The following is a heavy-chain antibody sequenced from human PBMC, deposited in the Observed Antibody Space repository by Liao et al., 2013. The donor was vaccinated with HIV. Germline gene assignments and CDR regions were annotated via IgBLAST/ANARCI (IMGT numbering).Heavy chain of an antibody. J-gene: IGHJ6*03. V-gene: IGHV4-59*11. CDR1: GGSFTTHY. CDR3: ARVYSGTFEYYYHYYMDV. Sequence: QAQLQESGPGLVKPSETLSLTCSVSGGSFTTHYWTWIRQPPGKGLEWIGNVYYGGSTSYNASLRSRVTISMDTSKTQFSLTLNSVTGADTAMYYCARVYSGTFEYYYHYYMDVWGKGTTVTVSS. D-gene: IGHD1-26*01. CDR2: VYYGGST.